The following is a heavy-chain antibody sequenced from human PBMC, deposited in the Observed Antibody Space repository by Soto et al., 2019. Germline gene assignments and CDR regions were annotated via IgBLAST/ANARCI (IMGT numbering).Heavy chain of an antibody. CDR1: GGTFSRSG. Sequence: QVQLVQSGTEVKKPGASMKVSCKASGGTFSRSGFHWVRQAPGQGLEWMGMIVPSVDTTNYAQKFQARVTISADQFTSTVYMELRSLRSEDTAVYYCARCPQPPDTADPYAVDVWGQGTRVIVSS. J-gene: IGHJ6*02. V-gene: IGHV1-69*18. CDR3: ARCPQPPDTADPYAVDV. D-gene: IGHD5-18*01. CDR2: IVPSVDTT.